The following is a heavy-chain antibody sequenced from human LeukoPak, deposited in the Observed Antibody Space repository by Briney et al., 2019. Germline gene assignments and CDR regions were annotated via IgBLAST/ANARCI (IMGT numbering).Heavy chain of an antibody. CDR2: INHSGST. D-gene: IGHD3-16*02. V-gene: IGHV4-34*01. J-gene: IGHJ4*02. Sequence: PSETLSLTCAVYGGSFSGYYWSWIRQPPGKGLEWIGEINHSGSTNYNPSLKSQVTISVDTSKNQFSLKLSSVTAADTAVYYCARGRYKYPFDYWGQGTLVTVSS. CDR1: GGSFSGYY. CDR3: ARGRYKYPFDY.